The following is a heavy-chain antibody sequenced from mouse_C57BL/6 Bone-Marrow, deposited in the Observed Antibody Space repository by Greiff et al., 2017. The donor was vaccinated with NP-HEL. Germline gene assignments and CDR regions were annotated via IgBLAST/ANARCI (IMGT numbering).Heavy chain of an antibody. J-gene: IGHJ3*01. Sequence: EVQLVESGGGLVQPGGSLKLSCAASGFTFSDYYMYWVRQTPEKRLEWVAYLSNGGGSTYYPDTVKGRFTISRDNAKNTLYLQMSRLKSEDTAMYYCARQGGLRAWFAYWGQGTLVTVSA. V-gene: IGHV5-12*01. CDR3: ARQGGLRAWFAY. D-gene: IGHD1-1*01. CDR2: LSNGGGST. CDR1: GFTFSDYY.